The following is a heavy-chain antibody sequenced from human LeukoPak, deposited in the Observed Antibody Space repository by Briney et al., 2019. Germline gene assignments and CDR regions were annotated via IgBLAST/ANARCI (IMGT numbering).Heavy chain of an antibody. CDR3: ARANSGWSINFDY. CDR1: DSSISNNNY. D-gene: IGHD6-19*01. Sequence: SETLSLTCTVSDSSISNNNYWVWIRQPPGKGLEWIGTIYHSGNTYYNPSLKSRVTISVDTSKNQFSLKLSSVTAADTAVYCCARANSGWSINFDYWDQGTLVTVSS. V-gene: IGHV4-38-2*02. J-gene: IGHJ4*02. CDR2: IYHSGNT.